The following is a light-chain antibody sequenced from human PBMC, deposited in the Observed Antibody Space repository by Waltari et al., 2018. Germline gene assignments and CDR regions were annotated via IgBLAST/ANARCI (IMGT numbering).Light chain of an antibody. Sequence: QSLLTQPPSASGTPGQRVTISCSGSTSSIGSNVVNWYQQLPRTAPQLLIFNNNQRPAGVPDRFSGSKSGTSASLAISGLQSEDEADYYCAAWDDSLNGWVFGGGTKVTVL. J-gene: IGLJ3*02. V-gene: IGLV1-44*01. CDR3: AAWDDSLNGWV. CDR2: NNN. CDR1: TSSIGSNV.